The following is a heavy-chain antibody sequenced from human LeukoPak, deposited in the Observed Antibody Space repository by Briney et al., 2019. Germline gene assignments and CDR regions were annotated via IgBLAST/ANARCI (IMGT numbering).Heavy chain of an antibody. CDR3: AKDDYYDSSGNFDY. Sequence: PGGSLRLSCAAAGFTFSSYAMSWVRQAPGKGLEWVSAISGSRGSTYYADSVKGRFTISRDNSKNTLYLQMNSLRAEDTAVYYCAKDDYYDSSGNFDYWGQGTLVTVSS. J-gene: IGHJ4*02. CDR1: GFTFSSYA. D-gene: IGHD3-22*01. CDR2: ISGSRGST. V-gene: IGHV3-23*01.